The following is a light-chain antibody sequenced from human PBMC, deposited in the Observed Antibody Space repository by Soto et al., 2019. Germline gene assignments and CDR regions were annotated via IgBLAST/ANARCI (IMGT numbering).Light chain of an antibody. CDR2: DAS. CDR1: QSISSW. V-gene: IGKV1-5*01. J-gene: IGKJ1*01. Sequence: DLQMTQSPSTLSASVGERVTITCRASQSISSWLAWYQQKPGKAPKLLIYDASSLESGVPSRFSGSGSGTEFTLTISSLQPDDFATYYCQQYNSYSGTFGQGTKVEIK. CDR3: QQYNSYSGT.